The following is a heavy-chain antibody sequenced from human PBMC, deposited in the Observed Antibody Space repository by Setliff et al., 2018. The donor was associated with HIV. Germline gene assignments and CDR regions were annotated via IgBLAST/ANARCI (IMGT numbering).Heavy chain of an antibody. CDR3: ARVAAGHCSSGTCYFDY. Sequence: GGSLRLSCAASGFTFSTYAMNWVRQAPGKGLEHVSAISNTGGNTYYADSVKGRFTISRDNSKNTLYLQMGSLRAEDMAVYYCARVAAGHCSSGTCYFDYWGQGTLVTVSS. CDR1: GFTFSTYA. J-gene: IGHJ4*02. CDR2: ISNTGGNT. V-gene: IGHV3-64*02. D-gene: IGHD2-15*01.